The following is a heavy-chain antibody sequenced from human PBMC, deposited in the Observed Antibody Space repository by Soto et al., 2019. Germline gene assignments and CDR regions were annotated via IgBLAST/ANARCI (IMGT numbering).Heavy chain of an antibody. V-gene: IGHV1-18*01. CDR2: ITTDKGKT. Sequence: QVQLVQSGPEVKKPGASVKVSCKTSGYTFTSYGISWVRQAPGQGLEWMGWITTDKGKTTYAQKFQGRVAMTTDTSPGTAYIELRSLRSDDTAVYYCATRSPAFDYWGQGTLVTVSS. J-gene: IGHJ4*02. CDR1: GYTFTSYG. CDR3: ATRSPAFDY.